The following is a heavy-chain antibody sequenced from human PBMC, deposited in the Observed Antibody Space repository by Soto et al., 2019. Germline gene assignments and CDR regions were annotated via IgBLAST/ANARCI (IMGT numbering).Heavy chain of an antibody. CDR3: TVWGSGNDFGAA. D-gene: IGHD3-10*01. Sequence: EVQLVESGGGLVQPGGSLRLSCAASGFTFSGHYMDWVCQVPGKGLEWVGRSKNTADSYTTEYAASVKGRFTISRDGSKNSVVLQMNSLKTEDTAVYYCTVWGSGNDFGAAWGQGILVTVSS. CDR2: SKNTADSYTT. V-gene: IGHV3-72*01. J-gene: IGHJ4*02. CDR1: GFTFSGHY.